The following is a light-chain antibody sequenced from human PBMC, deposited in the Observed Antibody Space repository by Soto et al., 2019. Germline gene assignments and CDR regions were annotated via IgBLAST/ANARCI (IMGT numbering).Light chain of an antibody. CDR3: QQSYSTPLT. CDR1: QSISSY. CDR2: AAS. J-gene: IGKJ3*01. Sequence: DIQMTQSPSSLSASVGDRATITCRASQSISSYLNWYQQKPGKAPKLLIYAASSLQSGVPSRFSGSGSGTDFNLTISSLQPEDFATYYCQQSYSTPLTFGPGTKVDIK. V-gene: IGKV1-39*01.